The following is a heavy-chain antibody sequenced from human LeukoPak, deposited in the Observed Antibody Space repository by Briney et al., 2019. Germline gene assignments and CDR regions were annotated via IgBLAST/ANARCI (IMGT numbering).Heavy chain of an antibody. J-gene: IGHJ3*02. V-gene: IGHV3-21*01. D-gene: IGHD2-15*01. CDR1: GFTFSSYS. CDR3: ARDCSGGSCYRGPNDAFDI. Sequence: GVSLRLSCAASGFTFSSYSMNWVRQAPGKGLEWVSSISGSSSYIYYADSVKGRFTISRDNAKNSLYLQMNSLRAEDTAVYYCARDCSGGSCYRGPNDAFDIWGQGTMVTVSS. CDR2: ISGSSSYI.